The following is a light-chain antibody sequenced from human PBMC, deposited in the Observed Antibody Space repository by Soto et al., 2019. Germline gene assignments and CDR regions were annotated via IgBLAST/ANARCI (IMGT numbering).Light chain of an antibody. CDR1: SGHNNYL. CDR3: ETWDNNTRV. V-gene: IGLV4-60*02. CDR2: LESSGSY. Sequence: QSVLTQSSSASASLGSSVTLTCTLSSGHNNYLIAWHQQLPGKAPRYLMKLESSGSYNKGSGVPDRFSGSSSGADRYLTISNLQFEDEADYYCETWDNNTRVFGGGTKLTVL. J-gene: IGLJ2*01.